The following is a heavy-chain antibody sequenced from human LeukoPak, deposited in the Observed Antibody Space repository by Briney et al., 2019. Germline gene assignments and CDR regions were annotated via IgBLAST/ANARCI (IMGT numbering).Heavy chain of an antibody. CDR3: AKAFSTLTFYRWFDP. D-gene: IGHD2/OR15-2a*01. CDR1: GFTFSSYS. V-gene: IGHV3-30*02. Sequence: GGSLRLSCAASGFTFSSYSMNWVRQAPGKGLERVAFIRYDGSNKYYADSVKGRFTISRDNSKNTLYLQMNSLRAEDTAVYYCAKAFSTLTFYRWFDPWGQGTLVTVSS. J-gene: IGHJ5*02. CDR2: IRYDGSNK.